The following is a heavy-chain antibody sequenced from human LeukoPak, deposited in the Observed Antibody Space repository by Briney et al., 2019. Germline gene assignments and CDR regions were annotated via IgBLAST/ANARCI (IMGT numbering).Heavy chain of an antibody. CDR3: ATTHSISDY. J-gene: IGHJ4*02. D-gene: IGHD2-21*01. CDR2: FNPENKET. CDR1: GGTFSSYA. V-gene: IGHV1-24*01. Sequence: ASVKVSCKASGGTFSSYAISWVRQAPGKGLEWMGGFNPENKETIYAEKFQGRVTMTEDTSTDTAYMEMNSLRSEDTAVYCATTHSISDYWGQGTLVTVSS.